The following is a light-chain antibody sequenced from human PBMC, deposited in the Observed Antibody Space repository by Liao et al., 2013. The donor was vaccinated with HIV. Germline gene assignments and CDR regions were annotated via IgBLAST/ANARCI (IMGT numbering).Light chain of an antibody. J-gene: IGLJ3*02. CDR2: YDS. V-gene: IGLV3-21*01. CDR1: NVGGKS. CDR3: QVWDSSSDHPRV. Sequence: SYELTQPPSVSVAPGETAIITCGGNNVGGKSMHWYQQKPGQAPVLVIYYDSDRPSGIPERFSGSNSGNTATLTISRVEAGDEADYYCQVWDSSSDHPRVFGGGTKLTVL.